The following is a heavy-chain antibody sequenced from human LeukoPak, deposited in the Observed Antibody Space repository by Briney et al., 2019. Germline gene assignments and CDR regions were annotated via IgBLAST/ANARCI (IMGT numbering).Heavy chain of an antibody. CDR2: MNIDGSER. V-gene: IGHV3-7*03. Sequence: GGSLRLSCAASGFSFSNYWMGWVRQAPGKRPEWVANMNIDGSERYYADSVKGRFTVSRDNSKNTLFLQMNSLRAEDTAVYYCAKDGGLWVSAHWGDSWGRGTLVTVSS. CDR1: GFSFSNYW. CDR3: AKDGGLWVSAHWGDS. D-gene: IGHD7-27*01. J-gene: IGHJ4*02.